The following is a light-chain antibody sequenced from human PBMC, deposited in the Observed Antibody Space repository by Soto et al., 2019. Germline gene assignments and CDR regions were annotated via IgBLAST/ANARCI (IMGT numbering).Light chain of an antibody. V-gene: IGLV4-69*01. CDR3: QTWGTGIHV. Sequence: QPVLTQSPSASASLGASVKLTCTLSSGHSSYAIAWHQQQPEKGPRYLMKLNSDGSPSKGDGIPDRFSGSSSGAERYLIIASLQSEDEADYYCQTWGTGIHVFGTGTKVTVL. J-gene: IGLJ1*01. CDR1: SGHSSYA. CDR2: LNSDGSP.